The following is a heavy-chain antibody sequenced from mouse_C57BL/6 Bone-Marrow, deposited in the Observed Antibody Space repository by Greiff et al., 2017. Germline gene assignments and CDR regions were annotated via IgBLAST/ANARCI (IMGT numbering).Heavy chain of an antibody. CDR3: ARRRWLLRVYAMDY. D-gene: IGHD2-3*01. Sequence: VQLQQSGAELARPGASVKMSCKASGYTFTSYTMHWVKQRPGQGLEWIGYINPSSGYTKYNQKFKDKATLTAYKSSSTAYMQLSSLTSEDSAVYYCARRRWLLRVYAMDYWGQGTSVTVSS. CDR2: INPSSGYT. V-gene: IGHV1-4*01. J-gene: IGHJ4*01. CDR1: GYTFTSYT.